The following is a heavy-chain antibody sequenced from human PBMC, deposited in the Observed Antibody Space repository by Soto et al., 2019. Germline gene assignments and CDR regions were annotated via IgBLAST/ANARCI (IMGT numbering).Heavy chain of an antibody. D-gene: IGHD3-10*01. J-gene: IGHJ4*02. Sequence: QVQLVQSGAEVKKPGSSVKVSCKASGGTFSRYTISWVRHAPGQGLEWMGRIIPILGIANYAQKFQGRVTITADKSTSTAYMELSSLRSEDTAVYYCAREEYYYGSGAFFDYWGQGTLVTVSS. CDR2: IIPILGIA. V-gene: IGHV1-69*02. CDR3: AREEYYYGSGAFFDY. CDR1: GGTFSRYT.